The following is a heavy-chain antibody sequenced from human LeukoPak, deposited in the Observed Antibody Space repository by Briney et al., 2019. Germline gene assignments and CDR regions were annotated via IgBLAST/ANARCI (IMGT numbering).Heavy chain of an antibody. Sequence: GGSLRLSCAASGFTFDDYAMHWVRQAPGKGLEWVSGISWNSGSIGYADSVKGRFTISRDNAKNSLYLQMNSLRAEDTAVYYCAREFRQYDILTGYYKGNAFDIWGQGTMVTVSS. CDR2: ISWNSGSI. D-gene: IGHD3-9*01. V-gene: IGHV3-9*01. CDR1: GFTFDDYA. CDR3: AREFRQYDILTGYYKGNAFDI. J-gene: IGHJ3*02.